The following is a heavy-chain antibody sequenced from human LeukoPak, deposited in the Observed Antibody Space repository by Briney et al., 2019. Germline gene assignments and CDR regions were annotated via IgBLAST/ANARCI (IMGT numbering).Heavy chain of an antibody. D-gene: IGHD3-10*01. V-gene: IGHV1-2*02. CDR2: INPYSGGT. CDR1: GYTLTVYY. Sequence: GASVKVSCKASGYTLTVYYMHWVRQAPGQGLEWMGWINPYSGGTNLAQNFQGGVTLTRDTSLNTAYMELSRLRSDDTAVYYCARVSMVRGVRGENDYWGQGTLVTVSS. J-gene: IGHJ4*02. CDR3: ARVSMVRGVRGENDY.